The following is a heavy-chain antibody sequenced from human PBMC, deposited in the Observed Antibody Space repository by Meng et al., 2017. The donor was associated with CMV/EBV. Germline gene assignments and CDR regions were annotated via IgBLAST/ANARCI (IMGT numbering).Heavy chain of an antibody. CDR1: GFTFSSYA. J-gene: IGHJ4*02. CDR3: ASAGQQLDY. Sequence: GESLKISCAASGFTFSSYAMHWVRQAPGKGLEWVAVISYDGSNKYYADSVKGRFTISRDNSKNTLYLQMNSLRAEDTALYYCASAGQQLDYWGQGTLVTVSS. V-gene: IGHV3-30*04. CDR2: ISYDGSNK. D-gene: IGHD6-13*01.